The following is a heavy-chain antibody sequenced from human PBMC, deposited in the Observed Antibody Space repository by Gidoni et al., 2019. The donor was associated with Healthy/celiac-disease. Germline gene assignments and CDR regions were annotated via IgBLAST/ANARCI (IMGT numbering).Heavy chain of an antibody. V-gene: IGHV4-39*01. CDR2: IYYSGSN. Sequence: QLQLQESGPGLVKPSATLSLTCTVSGGSISSRSYYWGWIRQPPGKGLEWIGSIYYSGSNYYNPSLKSRVTISVDTSKNQFSLKLSSVTAADTAVYYCARRTGYSSGMFDYWGQGTLVTVSS. J-gene: IGHJ4*02. CDR3: ARRTGYSSGMFDY. D-gene: IGHD6-19*01. CDR1: GGSISSRSYY.